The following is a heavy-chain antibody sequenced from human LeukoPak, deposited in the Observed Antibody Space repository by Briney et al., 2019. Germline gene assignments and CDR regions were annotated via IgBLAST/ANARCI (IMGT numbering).Heavy chain of an antibody. D-gene: IGHD2-2*03. J-gene: IGHJ3*02. CDR3: AIPTCSGSGYCSTSDPFHT. CDR2: ISGSGGRT. V-gene: IGHV3-23*01. CDR1: GFTFDNYG. Sequence: GGSLRLSCAASGFTFDNYGIGWVRQAPGKGLEWVSGISGSGGRTYYADSVKGRFTISRDNSKNTLFLQLNSLGVEDTATYYCAIPTCSGSGYCSTSDPFHTWGRGTIVTVSS.